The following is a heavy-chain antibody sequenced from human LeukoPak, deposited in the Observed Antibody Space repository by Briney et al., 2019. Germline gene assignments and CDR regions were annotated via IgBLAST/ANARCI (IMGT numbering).Heavy chain of an antibody. J-gene: IGHJ4*02. Sequence: SVKVSCKASGGTFSSYAISWVRQAPGQGLEWMGGIIPIFGTANYAQKFQGRVTITADESTSTAYMELSSLRSEDTAVYYCARVSGYDFWSGYSTTLTFDYWGQGTLVTASS. CDR2: IIPIFGTA. D-gene: IGHD3-3*01. V-gene: IGHV1-69*13. CDR3: ARVSGYDFWSGYSTTLTFDY. CDR1: GGTFSSYA.